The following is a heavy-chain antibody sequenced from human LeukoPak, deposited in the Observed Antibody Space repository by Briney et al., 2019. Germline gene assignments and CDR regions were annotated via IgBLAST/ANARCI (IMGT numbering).Heavy chain of an antibody. J-gene: IGHJ4*02. Sequence: GESLKITCKGSGYSFTNYWIGWVRQMPGKGLEWMGIIYPGDSDTRYSPSFQGQVTISADKSINTAYLQWSSLKASDTAMYYCARWFVIVNDRYYLDYWGQGTLVTVSS. CDR3: ARWFVIVNDRYYLDY. V-gene: IGHV5-51*01. CDR1: GYSFTNYW. D-gene: IGHD2/OR15-2a*01. CDR2: IYPGDSDT.